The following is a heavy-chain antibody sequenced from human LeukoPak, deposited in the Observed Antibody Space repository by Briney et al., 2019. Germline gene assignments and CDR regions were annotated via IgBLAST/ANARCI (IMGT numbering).Heavy chain of an antibody. J-gene: IGHJ5*02. V-gene: IGHV3-30*02. CDR2: IRYGGSDK. Sequence: GGALRLSWVASGFTFSGYGMHWVRQAPGKGPELVAFIRYGGSDKSSADVVKGRFTISRDDSKNTLYLPMNSLRPDDTAVYYCAKEGVYCSGGNCLFNWLDPWGHGTLVTVSS. CDR3: AKEGVYCSGGNCLFNWLDP. D-gene: IGHD2-15*01. CDR1: GFTFSGYG.